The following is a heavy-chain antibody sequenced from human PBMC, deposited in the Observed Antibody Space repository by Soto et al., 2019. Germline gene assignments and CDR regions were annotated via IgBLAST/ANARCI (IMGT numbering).Heavy chain of an antibody. Sequence: SSETLSLTCTVSGGSISSYYWSWIRQPPGKGLEWIGYIYYSGSTNYNPSLKSRVTISVDTSKNQFSLKLSSVTAADTAVYYCARHGLGDEYYYYYYMDVWGKGTTVTVS. J-gene: IGHJ6*03. CDR1: GGSISSYY. CDR2: IYYSGST. CDR3: ARHGLGDEYYYYYYMDV. D-gene: IGHD3-10*01. V-gene: IGHV4-59*08.